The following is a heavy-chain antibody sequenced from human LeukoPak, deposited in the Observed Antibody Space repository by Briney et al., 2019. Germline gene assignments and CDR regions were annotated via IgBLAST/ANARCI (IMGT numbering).Heavy chain of an antibody. J-gene: IGHJ5*02. Sequence: ASVKVSCKASGGTFSSYAISWVRQAPGQGLEWMGGIIPIFGKANYAQKLQGRVTINADEYKSRAYMEVSSLRSEDTAVYYCARGGDYGDYAWFDPWGQGTLVTVSS. CDR2: IIPIFGKA. V-gene: IGHV1-69*01. CDR1: GGTFSSYA. D-gene: IGHD4-17*01. CDR3: ARGGDYGDYAWFDP.